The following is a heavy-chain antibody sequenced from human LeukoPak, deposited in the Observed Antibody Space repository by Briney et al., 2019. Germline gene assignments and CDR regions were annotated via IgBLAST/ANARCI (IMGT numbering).Heavy chain of an antibody. V-gene: IGHV4-34*01. CDR2: INHSGST. CDR1: GGSFSGYY. Sequence: SETLSLTCAVYGGSFSGYYWSWIRQPPVKGLEWVGEINHSGSTNYNPSLKSRVTISVDTSKNQFSLKLSSVTAADTAVYYCARSPICSSTSCYFDYWGQGTLVTVSS. J-gene: IGHJ4*02. CDR3: ARSPICSSTSCYFDY. D-gene: IGHD2-2*01.